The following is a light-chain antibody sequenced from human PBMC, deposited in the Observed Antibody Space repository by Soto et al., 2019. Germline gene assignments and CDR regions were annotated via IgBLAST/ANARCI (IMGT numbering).Light chain of an antibody. CDR3: QSFDSTLRDVV. CDR2: EVS. CDR1: SSDVGGYNY. Sequence: QSALTQPASVSGSPGQSITISCTGTSSDVGGYNYVSWYQQHPGKAPKLMIYEVSNRPSGVSNRFSGSKSGTSASLAITGLQAEDEADYYCQSFDSTLRDVVFGGGTKLTVL. J-gene: IGLJ2*01. V-gene: IGLV2-14*01.